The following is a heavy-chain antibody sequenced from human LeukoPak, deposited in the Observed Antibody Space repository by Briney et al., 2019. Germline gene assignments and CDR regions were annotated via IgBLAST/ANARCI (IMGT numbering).Heavy chain of an antibody. D-gene: IGHD6-19*01. J-gene: IGHJ4*02. CDR3: AKEPVMYASGWYFDD. V-gene: IGHV3-30*18. Sequence: GSSLRLSCVASGFIFSDYGMQGFRHAPGRGPEWLGVVSHDGGTRFYADSVKGRIAIPRDNYKNTLYLEMNSLRGGDTAVYYCAKEPVMYASGWYFDDWGQGALVTVSS. CDR2: VSHDGGTR. CDR1: GFIFSDYG.